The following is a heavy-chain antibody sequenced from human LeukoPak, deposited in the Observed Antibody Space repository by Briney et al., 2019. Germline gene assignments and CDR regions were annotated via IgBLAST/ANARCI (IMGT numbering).Heavy chain of an antibody. V-gene: IGHV3-74*01. D-gene: IGHD1-26*01. CDR2: INIDGGNT. CDR1: GFPFSSYW. J-gene: IGHJ4*02. CDR3: ARSLGGAYDY. Sequence: GGSLRLPCAASGFPFSSYWMHWVRQAPGKGLVWVSRINIDGGNTNYADSVKGRFTISRDNAKNTLYLQMDSLRAEDTAVYYCARSLGGAYDYWGQGTLVTVSS.